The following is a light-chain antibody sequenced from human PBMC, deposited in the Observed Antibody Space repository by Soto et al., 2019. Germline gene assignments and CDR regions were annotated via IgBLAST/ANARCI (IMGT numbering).Light chain of an antibody. Sequence: EIVLTQSPGTLSLSPGERATISCRASQSVSSKHLAWYRRKPGQAPRLLIYGASYRATDIPGRFSGSGSGTDFTLTITRLEPEDLAVYYCQQYGSSPPTFGPGTRVEIK. CDR1: QSVSSKH. J-gene: IGKJ1*01. CDR3: QQYGSSPPT. V-gene: IGKV3-20*01. CDR2: GAS.